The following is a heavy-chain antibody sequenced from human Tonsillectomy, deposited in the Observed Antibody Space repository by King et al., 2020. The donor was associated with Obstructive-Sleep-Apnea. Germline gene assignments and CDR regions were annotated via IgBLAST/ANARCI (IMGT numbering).Heavy chain of an antibody. V-gene: IGHV4-59*01. Sequence: QLQESGPGLVKPSETLSLTCTVSGGSISSYYWSWIRQPPGKGLEWIGYIYYSGSTNYNPSLKNRVTMSLDTSKNQFSLKLSSVTAADTAVYYCARDRVERDGYYRFDYWGQGTLVTVSS. CDR2: IYYSGST. CDR1: GGSISSYY. D-gene: IGHD5-24*01. CDR3: ARDRVERDGYYRFDY. J-gene: IGHJ4*02.